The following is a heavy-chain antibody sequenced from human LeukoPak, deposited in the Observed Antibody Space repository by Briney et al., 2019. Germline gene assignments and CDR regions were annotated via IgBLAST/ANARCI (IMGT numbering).Heavy chain of an antibody. V-gene: IGHV3-33*01. D-gene: IGHD3-9*01. CDR1: GFTLSNYG. J-gene: IGHJ6*03. CDR2: TWYDGSKE. CDR3: ARRITYYDILTGPFMDV. Sequence: GGSLRLSCAASGFTLSNYGMHWVRQAPGKGLEWVAVTWYDGSKEYYADSVKGRFTISRDISKNTLYLQMNSLRVEDTAVYYCARRITYYDILTGPFMDVWGKGTTVTVSS.